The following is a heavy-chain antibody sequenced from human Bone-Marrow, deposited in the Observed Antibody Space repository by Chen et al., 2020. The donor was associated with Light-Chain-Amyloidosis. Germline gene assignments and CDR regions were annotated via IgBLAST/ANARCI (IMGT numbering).Heavy chain of an antibody. J-gene: IGHJ3*01. CDR2: IFPSGSL. CDR1: GESISSAY. V-gene: IGHV4-4*07. CDR3: AREGVYDTTAEAFDV. D-gene: IGHD3-22*01. Sequence: QVQLQESGPGVAKPSETLSLSCTVSGESISSAYWNWVRQPAGKGLEWIGRIFPSGSLTYHPPHKSRVSMTLDMSKNQFALKVTTLTAADTAVDYCAREGVYDTTAEAFDVGGQGAMVTVSS.